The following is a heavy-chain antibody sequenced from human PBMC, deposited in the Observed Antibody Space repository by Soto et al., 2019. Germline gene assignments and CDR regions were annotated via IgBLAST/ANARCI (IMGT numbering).Heavy chain of an antibody. J-gene: IGHJ6*03. Sequence: QVQLVQSGAEVKKPGASVKVSCKASGYTFTSYGVSWVRQAPGQGLEWMGWISAYNGNTTYAQTLQGRGTMTTDASTRTAYMVLRSFGSADAAVYYCGRIEVGPGARDHCYYVDVWGTGTMVTVSS. V-gene: IGHV1-18*01. CDR3: GRIEVGPGARDHCYYVDV. CDR2: ISAYNGNT. D-gene: IGHD2-8*02. CDR1: GYTFTSYG.